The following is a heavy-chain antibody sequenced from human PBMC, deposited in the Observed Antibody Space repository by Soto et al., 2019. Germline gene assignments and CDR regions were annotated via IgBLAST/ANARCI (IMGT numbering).Heavy chain of an antibody. Sequence: VASVKVSCKASGGSFSKYAISWVRQAPGQGLEWMGAIIPMLGTANYAQKFQGRVTITADESTSTAYMELSSLRSEDTAVYYCARLHYYDSSPPLDYWGQGTLVTVSS. CDR3: ARLHYYDSSPPLDY. V-gene: IGHV1-69*13. J-gene: IGHJ4*02. CDR2: IIPMLGTA. D-gene: IGHD3-22*01. CDR1: GGSFSKYA.